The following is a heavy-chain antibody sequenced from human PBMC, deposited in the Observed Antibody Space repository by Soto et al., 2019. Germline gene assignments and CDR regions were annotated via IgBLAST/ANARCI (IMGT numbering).Heavy chain of an antibody. CDR3: ARGLLVPHRYYYYYYGTDV. D-gene: IGHD6-6*01. J-gene: IGHJ6*02. Sequence: PSETLSLTCAVYGGSFSGYYWSWIRQPPGKGLEWIGEINHSGSTNYNPSLKSRVTISVDTSKNQFSLKLSSVTAADTAVYYCARGLLVPHRYYYYYYGTDVWGQGTTVTVSS. CDR2: INHSGST. V-gene: IGHV4-34*01. CDR1: GGSFSGYY.